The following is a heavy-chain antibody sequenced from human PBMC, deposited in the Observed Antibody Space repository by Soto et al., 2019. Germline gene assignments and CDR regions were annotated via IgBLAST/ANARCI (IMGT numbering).Heavy chain of an antibody. CDR3: ARGYCSGGRCFGANYYFDN. J-gene: IGHJ4*02. CDR2: ILYDGSNK. CDR1: GFTFSNHA. D-gene: IGHD2-15*01. Sequence: QVQLVESGGGVVQPGRSLRLSCAASGFTFSNHATHWVRQAADKELEWVAVILYDGSNKYYADSVKGRFSISRDDSRNTLYLQMNSLRPEDTAVYYRARGYCSGGRCFGANYYFDNWGQGILVTVSS. V-gene: IGHV3-30*04.